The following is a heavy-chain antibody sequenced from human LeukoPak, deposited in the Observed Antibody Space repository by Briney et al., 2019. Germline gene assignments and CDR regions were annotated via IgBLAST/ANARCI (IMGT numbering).Heavy chain of an antibody. CDR3: VRHLDCLYGDYYPVSDY. CDR1: GYSFNTYW. J-gene: IGHJ4*02. CDR2: IYPGDADV. V-gene: IGHV5-51*01. D-gene: IGHD2-21*02. Sequence: GESLKISCKGSGYSFNTYWIAWVRQMPGRGLEWMGIIYPGDADVKYSPSFQGQVTISADKSITTAYLRWNRLKASDTAMYYCVRHLDCLYGDYYPVSDYWGQGTLVTVSS.